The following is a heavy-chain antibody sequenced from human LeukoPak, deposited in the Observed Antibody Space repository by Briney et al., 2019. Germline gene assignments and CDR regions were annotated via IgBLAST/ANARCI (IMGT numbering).Heavy chain of an antibody. Sequence: PGGSLRLSCAASGFTFSSYWMHWVRQAPGKGLVWVSRINSDGSSTSYADSVKGRFTISRDNAKNTLYLQMNGLRAEDTAVYYCARSRYSSSWYYFDYWGQGTLVTVSS. CDR2: INSDGSST. CDR1: GFTFSSYW. J-gene: IGHJ4*02. D-gene: IGHD6-13*01. CDR3: ARSRYSSSWYYFDY. V-gene: IGHV3-74*01.